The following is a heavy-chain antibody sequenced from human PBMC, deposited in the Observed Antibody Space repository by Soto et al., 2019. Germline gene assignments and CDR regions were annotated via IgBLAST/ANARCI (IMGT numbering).Heavy chain of an antibody. D-gene: IGHD2-2*01. J-gene: IGHJ6*02. CDR3: ARDSVVPTTKPYYYGMDV. CDR2: INYSGST. Sequence: SETLSLTCTVSGGSISSYYWTWIRQPPGKALEWIGYINYSGSTNYNPSLKSRVTISIDMSKNQFSLNLSSVTAADTAVYYCARDSVVPTTKPYYYGMDVWGQGTTVT. CDR1: GGSISSYY. V-gene: IGHV4-59*01.